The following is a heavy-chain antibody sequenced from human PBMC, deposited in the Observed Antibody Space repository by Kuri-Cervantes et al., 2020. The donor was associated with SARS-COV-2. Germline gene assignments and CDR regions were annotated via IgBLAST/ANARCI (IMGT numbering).Heavy chain of an antibody. J-gene: IGHJ4*02. CDR1: GFTFSSYW. CDR3: ATGVRGYSYGPDY. Sequence: GESLKISCAASGFTFSSYWMSWVRQAPGKGLEWVANIKQDGSEKYYVDSVKGRFTISRDNAKNSLYLQMNSLRAEDTAMYYCATGVRGYSYGPDYWGQGTLVTVSS. V-gene: IGHV3-7*05. D-gene: IGHD5-18*01. CDR2: IKQDGSEK.